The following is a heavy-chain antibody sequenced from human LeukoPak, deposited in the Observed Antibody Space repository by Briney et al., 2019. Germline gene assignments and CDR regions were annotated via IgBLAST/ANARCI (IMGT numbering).Heavy chain of an antibody. D-gene: IGHD2-2*01. CDR1: GYTFTNYD. CDR3: ARGFCSSTSCYGIYYFDY. V-gene: IGHV1-8*01. CDR2: MNPNSGNT. Sequence: GASVKVSCKASGYTFTNYDINWVRQATGQGLEWMGWMNPNSGNTGYAQKFQGRVTMTRNTSMGTAYMELSSLRSEDTAVYYCARGFCSSTSCYGIYYFDYWGQGTLVSVSS. J-gene: IGHJ4*02.